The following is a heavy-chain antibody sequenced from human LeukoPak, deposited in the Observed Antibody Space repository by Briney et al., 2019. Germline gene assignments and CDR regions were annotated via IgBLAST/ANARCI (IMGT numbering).Heavy chain of an antibody. CDR3: AKGPTGDYYYYMDV. V-gene: IGHV3-30*02. CDR1: GFTFSSYG. D-gene: IGHD1-14*01. J-gene: IGHJ6*03. CDR2: IRYDGSNK. Sequence: GGSLRLSYAASGFTFSSYGMHWVRQAPGKGLEWVAFIRYDGSNKYYADSVKGRFTTSRDNSKNTLYLQMNSLRAEDTAVYYCAKGPTGDYYYYMDVWGKGTTVTISS.